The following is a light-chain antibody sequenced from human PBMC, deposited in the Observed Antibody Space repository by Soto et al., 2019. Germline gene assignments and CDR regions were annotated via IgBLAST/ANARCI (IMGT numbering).Light chain of an antibody. CDR1: QSITTW. CDR3: QQYYSYPLT. Sequence: DIQMTQSPSTVSAYVGDSVTITCRASQSITTWLAWYQQRPGKAPKLLIYDVSSLQSGVPSRFSGSGSGTDFTLTISCLQSEDFATYYCQQYYSYPLTFGGGTKVDI. J-gene: IGKJ4*01. V-gene: IGKV1-5*01. CDR2: DVS.